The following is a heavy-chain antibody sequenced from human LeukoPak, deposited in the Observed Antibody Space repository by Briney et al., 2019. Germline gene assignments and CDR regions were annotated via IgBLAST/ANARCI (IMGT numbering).Heavy chain of an antibody. CDR1: GFTFSDYY. D-gene: IGHD5-12*01. CDR3: ARGRDSGYDLFDY. V-gene: IGHV3-11*06. CDR2: ISSSSSYT. Sequence: AGGSLRLSCVASGFTFSDYYMSWIRQAPGKGLEWVSYISSSSSYTNYADSLKGRFTISRDNAKHSLYLQVNSLRAEDTAVYYCARGRDSGYDLFDYWGQGTLVTVSS. J-gene: IGHJ4*02.